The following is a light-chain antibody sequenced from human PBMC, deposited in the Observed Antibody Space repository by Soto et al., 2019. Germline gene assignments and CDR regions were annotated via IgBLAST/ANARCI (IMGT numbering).Light chain of an antibody. V-gene: IGKV3-15*01. CDR2: GAS. CDR1: QSVSSN. Sequence: EIVMTQSPATLSVSPGERATLSCRASQSVSSNLAWYQQKPGQAPRLLIYGASTRATGIPARFSGSGSGTEFTLTVSSLQSEDFAVYYCQQYGSSPPMYTFGQGTKLEIK. J-gene: IGKJ2*01. CDR3: QQYGSSPPMYT.